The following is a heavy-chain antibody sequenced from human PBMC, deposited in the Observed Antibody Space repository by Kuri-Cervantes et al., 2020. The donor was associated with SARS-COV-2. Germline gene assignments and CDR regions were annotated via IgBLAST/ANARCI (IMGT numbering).Heavy chain of an antibody. CDR1: GYSISSGYY. J-gene: IGHJ4*02. D-gene: IGHD2-15*01. CDR3: ARGNCSGGSCYSGYFDY. CDR2: IYHSGST. Sequence: SETLSLTCAVSGYSISSGYYWGWIRQPPGKGLEWIGSIYHSGSTYYNPSLKSRFTISVDTSKNQFSLKLSSVTAADTAVYYCARGNCSGGSCYSGYFDYWGQGTLVTVSS. V-gene: IGHV4-38-2*01.